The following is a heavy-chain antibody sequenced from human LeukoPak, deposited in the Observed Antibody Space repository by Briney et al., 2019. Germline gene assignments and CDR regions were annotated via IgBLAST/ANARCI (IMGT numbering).Heavy chain of an antibody. CDR1: GYTFSNYY. Sequence: ASVKVSCRTSGYTFSNYYIHWVRQAPGQGPEWMGWINPKSGGTDYAQRFQGGVTMTRDTSISTAYMELSGLRSDDTAVYYCARDGVYSTNFDAFDIWGQGTMVTVSS. CDR3: ARDGVYSTNFDAFDI. D-gene: IGHD6-13*01. J-gene: IGHJ3*02. V-gene: IGHV1-2*02. CDR2: INPKSGGT.